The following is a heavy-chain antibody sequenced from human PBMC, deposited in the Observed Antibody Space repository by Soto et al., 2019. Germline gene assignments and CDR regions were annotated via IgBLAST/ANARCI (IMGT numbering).Heavy chain of an antibody. CDR2: INPNSGGT. CDR3: ARDREQWLGRYYFDY. V-gene: IGHV1-2*04. D-gene: IGHD6-19*01. Sequence: QVQLVQSGAEVKKPGASVKVSCKASGYTFTGYYMHWVRQAPGQGLEWMGWINPNSGGTNYAQKFQGWVTMTRDTSISTACMELSRLRSDDTAVYYCARDREQWLGRYYFDYWGQGTLVTVSS. J-gene: IGHJ4*02. CDR1: GYTFTGYY.